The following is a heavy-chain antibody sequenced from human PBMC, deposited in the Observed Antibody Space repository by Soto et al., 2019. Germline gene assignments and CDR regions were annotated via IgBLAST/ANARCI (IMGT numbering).Heavy chain of an antibody. CDR1: GFTFSSYW. Sequence: GGSLRLSCAASGFTFSSYWMSWVRQAPGKGLEWVANIKQDGSEKYYVDPVKGRFTISRDNAKNSLYLQMNSLRAEDTAVYYCARDFTLEYMDVWGKGTTVTVS. D-gene: IGHD1-1*01. CDR3: ARDFTLEYMDV. J-gene: IGHJ6*03. CDR2: IKQDGSEK. V-gene: IGHV3-7*01.